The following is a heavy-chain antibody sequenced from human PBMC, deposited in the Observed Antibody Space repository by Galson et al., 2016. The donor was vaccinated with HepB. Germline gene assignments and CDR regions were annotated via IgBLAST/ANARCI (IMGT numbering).Heavy chain of an antibody. D-gene: IGHD6-19*01. J-gene: IGHJ5*02. V-gene: IGHV3-23*01. CDR3: AKDWGSSGWYNWFDP. Sequence: SLRLSCAASGFTFSSYAMTWVRQAPGKGLEWVSTINNSGGSTYSADSVKGRFTISRDNSKNTLYLEMNSLGTEDTAVYYCAKDWGSSGWYNWFDPWGQGALVTVSS. CDR1: GFTFSSYA. CDR2: INNSGGST.